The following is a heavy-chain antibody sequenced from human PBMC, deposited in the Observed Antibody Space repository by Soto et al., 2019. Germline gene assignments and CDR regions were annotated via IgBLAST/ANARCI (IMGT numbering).Heavy chain of an antibody. J-gene: IGHJ6*02. CDR3: ARGNNYYCGMDV. CDR2: IDPSDSYT. Sequence: PXESLSISYKGSGYSFTSYLISWVGQMAGKGLEWMGRIDPSDSYTNYSPSFQGHVTISADKSISTAYLQWSSLKASETAMYYCARGNNYYCGMDVWGQGTTVTVSS. V-gene: IGHV5-10-1*01. CDR1: GYSFTSYL.